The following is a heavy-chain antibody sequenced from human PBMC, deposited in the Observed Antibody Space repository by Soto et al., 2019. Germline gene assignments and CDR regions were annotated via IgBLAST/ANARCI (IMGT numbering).Heavy chain of an antibody. V-gene: IGHV4-59*01. Sequence: SETLSLTCTVSGSDITTYYWSWLRQSPGKGLEWIGHIYDTGSTTYNPSLKSRVTISVDTSNKQFSPRLTSVTAADTAVYYCARCPIDHNWFDPWGPGTLVTVSS. D-gene: IGHD3-9*01. CDR2: IYDTGST. CDR1: GSDITTYY. CDR3: ARCPIDHNWFDP. J-gene: IGHJ5*02.